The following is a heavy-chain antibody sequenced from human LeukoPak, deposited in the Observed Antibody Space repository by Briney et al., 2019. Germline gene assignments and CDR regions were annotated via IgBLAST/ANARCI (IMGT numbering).Heavy chain of an antibody. Sequence: SETLSLTCTVSGGSISSSSYYWGWIRQPPGKGLEWIGSIYYSGSTYYNPSLKSRVTISVDTSKNQLSLKLSSVTAADTAVYYCARQLGYCSSTSCRNFDYWGQGTLVTVSS. CDR1: GGSISSSSYY. D-gene: IGHD2-2*01. CDR3: ARQLGYCSSTSCRNFDY. CDR2: IYYSGST. J-gene: IGHJ4*02. V-gene: IGHV4-39*01.